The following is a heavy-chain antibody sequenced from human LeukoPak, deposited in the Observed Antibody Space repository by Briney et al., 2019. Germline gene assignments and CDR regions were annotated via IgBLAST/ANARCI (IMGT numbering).Heavy chain of an antibody. CDR2: INVDGSEE. V-gene: IGHV3-7*01. J-gene: IGHJ1*01. D-gene: IGHD1-26*01. CDR3: PTDRAYCRSAE. CDR1: GFTFSSSW. Sequence: GRSLRLSCAASGFTFSSSWMTWIRQAPGKGLEWVAAINVDGSEEYYADSVKGRFTISRDNAKNSLFLQMNGLRAEDAAVYFCPTDRAYCRSAEWGQATLVTV.